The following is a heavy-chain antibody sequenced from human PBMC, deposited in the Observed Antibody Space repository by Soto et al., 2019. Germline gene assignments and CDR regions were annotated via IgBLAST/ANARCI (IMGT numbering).Heavy chain of an antibody. D-gene: IGHD1-26*01. CDR2: MQPSTGRT. Sequence: QVQLVQSGAEVREPGASVKVSCKASGYSFTSLDINWVRQTAGQGLEWMGWMQPSTGRTGYAQKFQGRVTMTWDTSINTAYMELTTLTSDDTAFYYCARGVSVGVDYWGQGTLVTVSS. CDR1: GYSFTSLD. J-gene: IGHJ4*02. CDR3: ARGVSVGVDY. V-gene: IGHV1-8*01.